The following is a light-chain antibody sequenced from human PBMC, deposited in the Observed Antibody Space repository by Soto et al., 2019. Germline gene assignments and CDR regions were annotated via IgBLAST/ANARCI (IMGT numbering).Light chain of an antibody. V-gene: IGLV2-14*03. Sequence: QSVLTQPASVSGSPGQSITISCTGTSSDVGGNKYVSWYQHYPGKAPKLMICDVSNRPSGVSNRFSGSKSGNTASLTISGVQAEDEADYYCSAFTGSTYVIGTGTKVXVL. CDR3: SAFTGSTYV. J-gene: IGLJ1*01. CDR2: DVS. CDR1: SSDVGGNKY.